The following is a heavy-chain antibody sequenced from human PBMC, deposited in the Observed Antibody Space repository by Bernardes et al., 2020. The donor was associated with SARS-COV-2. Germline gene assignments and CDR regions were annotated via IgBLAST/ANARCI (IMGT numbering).Heavy chain of an antibody. D-gene: IGHD3-10*01. CDR1: GGSIRNDDYY. CDR2: INKSGET. Sequence: SETLSLTCSVSGGSIRNDDYYWSWIRQPPGKGLEWIGFINKSGETYYNPSLQSRFTISIDTSKNQFSLKVRSVIAADTAVYYCARDGDFYGSGPEDYWGQGTLVTVSS. CDR3: ARDGDFYGSGPEDY. J-gene: IGHJ4*02. V-gene: IGHV4-30-4*01.